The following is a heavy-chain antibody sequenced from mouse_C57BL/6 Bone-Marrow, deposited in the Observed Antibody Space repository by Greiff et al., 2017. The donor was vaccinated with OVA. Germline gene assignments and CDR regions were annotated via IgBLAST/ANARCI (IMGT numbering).Heavy chain of an antibody. J-gene: IGHJ3*01. CDR1: GYTFTDYY. CDR2: INPNNGGT. V-gene: IGHV1-26*01. D-gene: IGHD3-2*02. CDR3: ARTPRQLRLRGFAY. Sequence: VQLQQSGPELVKPGASVKISCKASGYTFTDYYMNWVKQSHGKSLEWIGDINPNNGGTSYNQKFKGKATLTVDKSSSTAYMELRSLTSEDSAVYYCARTPRQLRLRGFAYWGQGTLVTVSA.